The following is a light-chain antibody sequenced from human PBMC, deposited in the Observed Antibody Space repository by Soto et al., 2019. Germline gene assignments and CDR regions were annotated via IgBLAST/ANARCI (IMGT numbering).Light chain of an antibody. CDR2: LNSDGSH. V-gene: IGLV4-69*01. Sequence: QSALTQSPSASASLGASVKLTCTLSSGHSSYAIAWHQQQPEKGPRYLMKLNSDGSHRKGDGIPDRFSGSSSGAERYLTISSLQYEDEADYYCQTWGTGIHVFGTGTKLTVL. CDR3: QTWGTGIHV. CDR1: SGHSSYA. J-gene: IGLJ1*01.